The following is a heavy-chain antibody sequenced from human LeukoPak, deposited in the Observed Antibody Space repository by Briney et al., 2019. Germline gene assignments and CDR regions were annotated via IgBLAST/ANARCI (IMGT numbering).Heavy chain of an antibody. Sequence: SETLSLTCTVSGGSISSGSYYWSWIRQPAGKGLEWIVRIYTSGSTNYNPSLKSRVTISVNTSNNQFSLKLSSVTAADTAVYYCARVPRGGYSVTVDYWGQGTLVTVSS. J-gene: IGHJ4*02. CDR3: ARVPRGGYSVTVDY. V-gene: IGHV4-61*02. CDR2: IYTSGST. CDR1: GGSISSGSYY. D-gene: IGHD3-22*01.